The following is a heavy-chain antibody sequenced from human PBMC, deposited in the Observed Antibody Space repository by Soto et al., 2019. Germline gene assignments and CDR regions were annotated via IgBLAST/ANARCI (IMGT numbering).Heavy chain of an antibody. CDR3: ASVDTAMVGAFDI. CDR2: IIPIFGTA. J-gene: IGHJ3*02. D-gene: IGHD5-18*01. CDR1: GYTFTSYA. V-gene: IGHV1-69*06. Sequence: SVKVSCKASGYTFTSYAMHWVRQAPGQGLEWMGGIIPIFGTANYAQKFQGRVTITADKSTSTAYMELSSLRSEDTAVYYCASVDTAMVGAFDIWGQGTMVTVSS.